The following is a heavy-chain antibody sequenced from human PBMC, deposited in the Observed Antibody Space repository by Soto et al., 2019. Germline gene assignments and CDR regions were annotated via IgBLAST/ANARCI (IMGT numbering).Heavy chain of an antibody. D-gene: IGHD3-10*01. V-gene: IGHV1-18*04. CDR2: ISAYNGNT. J-gene: IGHJ4*02. CDR1: GYTFTSYG. CDR3: ARDGSGSYYNSPFDY. Sequence: EASVKVSCKASGYTFTSYGISWVRQAPGQGLEWMGWISAYNGNTNYAQKLQGRVTMTTDTSTSTAYMELRSLRSDDTAVYYCARDGSGSYYNSPFDYWGQGTLVTVSS.